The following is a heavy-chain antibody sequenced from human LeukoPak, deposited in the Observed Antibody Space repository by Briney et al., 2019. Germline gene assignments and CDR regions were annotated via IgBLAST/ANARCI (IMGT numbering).Heavy chain of an antibody. CDR1: GGSVSSNTYH. D-gene: IGHD6-19*01. J-gene: IGHJ4*02. V-gene: IGHV4-61*01. Sequence: SSETLSLTCSVSGGSVSSNTYHWSWIRQPPGKGLEWIGYIYHTGATNYNPSLKSRVTISLDTSKNQFSLKLSSVTGADTAVYFCARFKSSGWYYFDYWGQGTLVTVSS. CDR2: IYHTGAT. CDR3: ARFKSSGWYYFDY.